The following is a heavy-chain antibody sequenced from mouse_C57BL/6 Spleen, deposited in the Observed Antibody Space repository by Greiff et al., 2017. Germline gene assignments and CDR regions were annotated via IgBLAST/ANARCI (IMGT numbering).Heavy chain of an antibody. CDR1: GYAFSSSW. J-gene: IGHJ2*01. CDR2: IYPGDGDT. Sequence: VKLVESGPELVKPGASVKISCKASGYAFSSSWMNWVKQRTGKGLEWIGRIYPGDGDTTYNGKFKGKATLTADKSSSTAYMQLSRLTSEDSAVXFCAINYYGSSPSFDYWGQGTTLTVSS. V-gene: IGHV1-82*01. CDR3: AINYYGSSPSFDY. D-gene: IGHD1-1*01.